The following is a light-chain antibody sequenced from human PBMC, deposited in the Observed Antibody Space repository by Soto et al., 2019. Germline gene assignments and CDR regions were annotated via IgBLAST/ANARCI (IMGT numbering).Light chain of an antibody. V-gene: IGKV3-20*01. CDR2: GGS. Sequence: EIVLTQSPGTLSLSPGERATLSCRASQGVTSSYVAWYQQRPGQAPRLLIYGGSTRATGIPDRFSGSGSGTDFTLTISRLEPEDFAVYYCQQYGSSPLTFGGGNKVEIK. CDR3: QQYGSSPLT. CDR1: QGVTSSY. J-gene: IGKJ4*01.